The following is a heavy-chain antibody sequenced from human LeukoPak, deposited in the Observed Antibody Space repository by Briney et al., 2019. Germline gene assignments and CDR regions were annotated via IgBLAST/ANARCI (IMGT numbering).Heavy chain of an antibody. D-gene: IGHD4-17*01. Sequence: GGSLRLSCAASGFTFSSYWMNWVRQAPGKGLEWVANIKQDETEKYYVDSVKGRFTISRDNAKNSLFLQMNSLRAEDTALYYCAKDLDHDYDDYGLDYWGQGTLVTVSS. CDR2: IKQDETEK. V-gene: IGHV3-7*01. CDR1: GFTFSSYW. CDR3: AKDLDHDYDDYGLDY. J-gene: IGHJ4*02.